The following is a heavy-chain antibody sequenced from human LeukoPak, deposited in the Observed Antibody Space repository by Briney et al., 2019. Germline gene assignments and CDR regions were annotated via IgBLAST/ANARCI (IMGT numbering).Heavy chain of an antibody. CDR3: ARSRPRSRLRRVESHAFDI. D-gene: IGHD4-17*01. Sequence: SETLSLTCTVSGGSISSSSYYWGWIRQPPGKGLEWIGSIYYSGSTYYNPSLKSRVTISVDTSKNQFSLKLSSVTAADTAVYYCARSRPRSRLRRVESHAFDIWGQGTMVTVSS. CDR1: GGSISSSSYY. V-gene: IGHV4-39*01. J-gene: IGHJ3*02. CDR2: IYYSGST.